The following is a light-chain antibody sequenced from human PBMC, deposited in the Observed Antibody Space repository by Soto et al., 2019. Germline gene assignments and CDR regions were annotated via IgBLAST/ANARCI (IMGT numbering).Light chain of an antibody. J-gene: IGLJ2*01. CDR2: SDD. CDR3: AAWDDTLRARV. Sequence: QSVLTQPPSASGTPGQRVTISCSGSNSNIGRNTVSWYQQVPGTAPKSLIYSDDQRPSGVPDRISGSRSGTPASLAISGLQSGDEAEYYCAAWDDTLRARVFGGGTKLTVL. CDR1: NSNIGRNT. V-gene: IGLV1-44*01.